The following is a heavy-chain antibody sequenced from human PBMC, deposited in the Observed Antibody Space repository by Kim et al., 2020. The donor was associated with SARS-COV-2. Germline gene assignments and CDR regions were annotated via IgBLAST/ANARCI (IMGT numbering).Heavy chain of an antibody. CDR1: GGSVSSGSYY. CDR2: IYYKGTT. J-gene: IGHJ2*01. D-gene: IGHD3-10*01. CDR3: ASGEFNRRKNWYFDL. V-gene: IGHV4-61*01. Sequence: SETLSLTCTVSGGSVSSGSYYWIWIRQPPGKGLEWFGFIYYKGTTNYNPPLKSRVTMSVDTSKNQFSLNLSSVTTADTAVYYCASGEFNRRKNWYFDLWGRGALVTVSS.